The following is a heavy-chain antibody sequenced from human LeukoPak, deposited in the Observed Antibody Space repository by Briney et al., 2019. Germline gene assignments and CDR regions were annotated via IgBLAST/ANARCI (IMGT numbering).Heavy chain of an antibody. V-gene: IGHV3-20*04. J-gene: IGHJ3*02. CDR1: GFTFDYYG. Sequence: TGGSLRLSCAASGFTFDYYGMTWVRQAPGKGLEWVSGINWNGGSTGYADSVKGRFTISRDNAKNSLYLQMNSLRAEDTALYYCASLVVPAAHHAFDIWGQGTMVTVSS. CDR3: ASLVVPAAHHAFDI. D-gene: IGHD2-2*01. CDR2: INWNGGST.